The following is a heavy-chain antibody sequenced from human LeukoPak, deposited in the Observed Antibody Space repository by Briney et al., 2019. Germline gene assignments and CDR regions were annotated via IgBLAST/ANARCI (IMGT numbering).Heavy chain of an antibody. Sequence: SETLSLTCTVSGGSFSTSRYYWGWIRQPPGKGLVWIGSIYYSGSTYYNPSLKGRVTISVDTSKNQFSLKLSSVTAADTAVYYCARGRSLPRYSSSWYYFDYWGQGTLVTVSS. V-gene: IGHV4-39*01. CDR2: IYYSGST. D-gene: IGHD6-13*01. CDR3: ARGRSLPRYSSSWYYFDY. CDR1: GGSFSTSRYY. J-gene: IGHJ4*02.